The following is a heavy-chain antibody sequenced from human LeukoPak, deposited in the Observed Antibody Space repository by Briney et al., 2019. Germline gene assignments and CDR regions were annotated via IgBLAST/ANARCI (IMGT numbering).Heavy chain of an antibody. CDR3: ARSDDFRSPYGMDV. CDR1: GGTFSSCA. J-gene: IGHJ6*02. CDR2: IIPIFGTA. D-gene: IGHD3-3*01. Sequence: ASVKVSCKASGGTFSSCAISWVRQAPGQGLEWMGGIIPIFGTANYAQKFQGRVTITADESTSTAYMELSSLRSEDTAVYYCARSDDFRSPYGMDVWGQGTTVTVSS. V-gene: IGHV1-69*13.